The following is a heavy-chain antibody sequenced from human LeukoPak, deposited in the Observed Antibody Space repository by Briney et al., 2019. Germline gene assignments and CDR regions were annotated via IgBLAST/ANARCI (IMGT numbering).Heavy chain of an antibody. CDR3: ATPDCSSTSCYGPKDAFDI. V-gene: IGHV4-59*01. CDR2: IYYSGST. D-gene: IGHD2-2*01. Sequence: PSETLSLTCTVSGGSISSYYWSWIRQPPGKGLEWIGYIYYSGSTNYNPSLKSRVTISVDTSKNQFSLKLSSVTAADTAVYYCATPDCSSTSCYGPKDAFDIWGQGTMVTVSS. J-gene: IGHJ3*02. CDR1: GGSISSYY.